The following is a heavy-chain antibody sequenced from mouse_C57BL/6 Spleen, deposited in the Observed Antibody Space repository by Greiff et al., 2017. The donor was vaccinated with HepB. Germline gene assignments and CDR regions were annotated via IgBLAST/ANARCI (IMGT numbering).Heavy chain of an antibody. CDR3: ATYYYGRSPYFDY. Sequence: EVKLMESGGGLVKPGGSLKLSCAASGFTFSDYGMHWVRQAPEKGLEWVAYISSGSSTIYYADTVKGRFTISRDNAKNTLFLQMTSLRSEDTAMYYCATYYYGRSPYFDYWGQGTTLTVSS. CDR2: ISSGSSTI. J-gene: IGHJ2*01. D-gene: IGHD1-1*01. V-gene: IGHV5-17*01. CDR1: GFTFSDYG.